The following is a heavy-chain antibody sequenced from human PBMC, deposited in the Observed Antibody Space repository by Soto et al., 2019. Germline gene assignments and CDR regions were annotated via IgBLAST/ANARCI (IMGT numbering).Heavy chain of an antibody. D-gene: IGHD6-19*01. J-gene: IGHJ4*02. CDR1: GGTFSSYA. V-gene: IGHV1-69*13. Sequence: GASVKVSCKASGGTFSSYAISWVRQAPGQGLEWMGGIIPIFGTANYAQKFQGRVTITADESTSTAYMELSSLRSEDTAVYYCARRREQWRGGGVFDYWGQGTLVTVSS. CDR2: IIPIFGTA. CDR3: ARRREQWRGGGVFDY.